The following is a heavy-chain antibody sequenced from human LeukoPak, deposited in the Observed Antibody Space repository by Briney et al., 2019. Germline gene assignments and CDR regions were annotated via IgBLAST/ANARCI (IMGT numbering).Heavy chain of an antibody. CDR2: ISYDGSNK. D-gene: IGHD5-24*01. J-gene: IGHJ4*02. V-gene: IGHV3-30*03. Sequence: GGSLRLSCAASGFTFSSFWMNWVRQAPGKGLEWVAVISYDGSNKYYADSVKGRFTISRDNAKNSLYLQMNSLRAEDTAIYYCTRVGYIDEGIDYWGQGTLVTVSS. CDR1: GFTFSSFW. CDR3: TRVGYIDEGIDY.